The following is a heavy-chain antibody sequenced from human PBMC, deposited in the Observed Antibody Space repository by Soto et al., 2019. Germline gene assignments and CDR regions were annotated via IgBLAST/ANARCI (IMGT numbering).Heavy chain of an antibody. D-gene: IGHD2-21*02. Sequence: EVQLLESGGGLVQPGGSLRLSCAASGFTFSSYAMSWVRQAPGRGLEWVSAISGSGGTTYYGDSVRGRFTVSRDNSRDTLYLQMNSLRADDTALYYCARNCGGDCYTNFDYWGQGTLDTVSS. CDR1: GFTFSSYA. CDR2: ISGSGGTT. V-gene: IGHV3-23*01. CDR3: ARNCGGDCYTNFDY. J-gene: IGHJ4*02.